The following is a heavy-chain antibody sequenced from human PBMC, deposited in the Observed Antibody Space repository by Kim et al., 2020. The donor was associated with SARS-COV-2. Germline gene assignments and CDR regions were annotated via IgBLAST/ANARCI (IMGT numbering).Heavy chain of an antibody. CDR3: ARGRDNWNDPGGEDY. CDR1: GGSISSGGYY. Sequence: SETLSLTCTVSGGSISSGGYYWSWIRQHPGKGLEWIGYIYYSGSTYYNPSLKSRVTISVDTSKNQFSLKLSSVTAADTAVYYCARGRDNWNDPGGEDYWGQGTLVTVSS. D-gene: IGHD1-20*01. V-gene: IGHV4-31*03. CDR2: IYYSGST. J-gene: IGHJ4*02.